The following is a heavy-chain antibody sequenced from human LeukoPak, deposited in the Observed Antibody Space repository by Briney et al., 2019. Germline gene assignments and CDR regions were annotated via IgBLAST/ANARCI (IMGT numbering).Heavy chain of an antibody. D-gene: IGHD1-26*01. CDR2: IYYSGST. Sequence: SETLSLTCTVSGGSISSYYWSWIRQPPGKGLEWIGYIYYSGSTNYNPSLKSRVTISVDTSKNQFSLKLSSVTAADTAVYYCAREPYSGSYYFAFDIWVQGTMVTVSS. CDR1: GGSISSYY. J-gene: IGHJ3*02. CDR3: AREPYSGSYYFAFDI. V-gene: IGHV4-59*01.